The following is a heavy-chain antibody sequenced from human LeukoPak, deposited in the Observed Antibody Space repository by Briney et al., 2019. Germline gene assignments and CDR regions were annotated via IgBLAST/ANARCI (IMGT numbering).Heavy chain of an antibody. Sequence: SETLSLTCTVSGGSISSYYWSWIRQPPGKGHHRIRESYTSGSTNYNPSLKSRVTISVDTSKPQFSLKLSSVTAADTAVYYCARQGYYYDSSGYYYDYWGQGTLVTVSS. D-gene: IGHD3-22*01. J-gene: IGHJ4*02. CDR3: ARQGYYYDSSGYYYDY. V-gene: IGHV4-4*09. CDR2: SYTSGST. CDR1: GGSISSYY.